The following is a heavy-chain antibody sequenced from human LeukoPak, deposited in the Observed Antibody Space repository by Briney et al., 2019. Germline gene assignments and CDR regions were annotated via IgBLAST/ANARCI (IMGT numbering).Heavy chain of an antibody. CDR3: ARDGVYRSSAPDY. D-gene: IGHD2-8*01. V-gene: IGHV3-48*04. CDR1: GFTFSSYG. J-gene: IGHJ4*02. Sequence: PGGSLRLSCAASGFTFSSYGMNWVRQAPGKGLEWVSYIDSTSSTIHYADSVKGRFTISRDNAKNSLYLQMNSLRAEDTAVYYCARDGVYRSSAPDYWGQGTLVTVSS. CDR2: IDSTSSTI.